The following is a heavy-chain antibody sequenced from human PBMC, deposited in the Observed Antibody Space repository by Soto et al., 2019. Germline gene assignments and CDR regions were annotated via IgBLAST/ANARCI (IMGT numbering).Heavy chain of an antibody. D-gene: IGHD3-22*01. CDR1: GGSFSGYY. J-gene: IGHJ4*02. CDR2: IYYSGST. V-gene: IGHV4-59*08. CDR3: ARQTYYYDSSGYYYFDY. Sequence: SETLSLTCAVYGGSFSGYYWTWIRQPPGKGLEWIGYIYYSGSTNYNPSLKSRVTISVDTSKNQFSLKLSSVTAADTAVYYCARQTYYYDSSGYYYFDYWGQGTLVTVSS.